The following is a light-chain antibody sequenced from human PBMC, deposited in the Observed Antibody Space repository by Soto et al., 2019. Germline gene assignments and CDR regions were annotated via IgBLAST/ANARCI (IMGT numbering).Light chain of an antibody. V-gene: IGLV2-14*01. CDR2: DVS. CDR3: SSYTSSTPYV. J-gene: IGLJ1*01. CDR1: SSDVGGYDY. Sequence: QSALTQPASVSGSPGQSITISCTGTSSDVGGYDYVSWYQQHPGKAPKLIIYDVSRRPSGVYIRFSGSKSGNTASLTISGLQAEDEAEYYCSSYTSSTPYVFGTGTKLTVL.